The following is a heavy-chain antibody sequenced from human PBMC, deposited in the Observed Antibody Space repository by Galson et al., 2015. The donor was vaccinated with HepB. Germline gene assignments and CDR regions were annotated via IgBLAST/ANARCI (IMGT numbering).Heavy chain of an antibody. CDR1: GFTFGVND. Sequence: SLRLSCAASGFTFGVNDMSWVRQAPGKGLEWVSGIKWDGGITGYADSVKGRFTISRDNAKNSLYLQMDSLRAEDTALYYCARDYGAHYWGQGTLVTVPS. D-gene: IGHD4-17*01. J-gene: IGHJ4*02. V-gene: IGHV3-20*04. CDR2: IKWDGGIT. CDR3: ARDYGAHY.